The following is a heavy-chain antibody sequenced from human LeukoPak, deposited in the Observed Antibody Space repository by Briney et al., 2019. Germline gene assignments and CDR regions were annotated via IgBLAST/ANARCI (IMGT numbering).Heavy chain of an antibody. CDR2: INADGTIA. CDR3: ARELVSYGDYGY. Sequence: PGGSLRLSCAASGFTFSSYSMNWVRQAPGKGLVWVSRINADGTIATYADSVEGRFTISRDNAKNTLYLQMNSLRAEDTAVYYCARELVSYGDYGYWGQGTLVTVSS. CDR1: GFTFSSYS. J-gene: IGHJ4*02. D-gene: IGHD4-17*01. V-gene: IGHV3-74*01.